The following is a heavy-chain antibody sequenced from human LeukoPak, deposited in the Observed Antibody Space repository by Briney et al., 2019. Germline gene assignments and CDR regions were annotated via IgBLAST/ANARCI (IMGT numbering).Heavy chain of an antibody. CDR3: VRVKGSYFDY. D-gene: IGHD2-15*01. Sequence: GGSLRLSCAASGFPLSSYSINWVCQAPGKGLEWVSYISSSGSAIYYVDSVKGRFTVSKDNAKNSLFLQMNSPRAEDTAVYYCVRVKGSYFDYWGQEALVTVSS. CDR1: GFPLSSYS. CDR2: ISSSGSAI. J-gene: IGHJ4*02. V-gene: IGHV3-48*01.